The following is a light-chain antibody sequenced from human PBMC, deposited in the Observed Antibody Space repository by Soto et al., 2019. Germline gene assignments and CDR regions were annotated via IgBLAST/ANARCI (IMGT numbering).Light chain of an antibody. CDR1: SSDVGGYNY. CDR2: EVN. J-gene: IGLJ1*01. Sequence: QSALTQPPSASGSPGQSVTISCTGTSSDVGGYNYVSWYQQHPGKVPKLMVYEVNKRPSGVPDRFAGSKSGNTASLTVSGLQAEDEAEYYCTSYAGGNNVFGTGTKGTVL. CDR3: TSYAGGNNV. V-gene: IGLV2-8*01.